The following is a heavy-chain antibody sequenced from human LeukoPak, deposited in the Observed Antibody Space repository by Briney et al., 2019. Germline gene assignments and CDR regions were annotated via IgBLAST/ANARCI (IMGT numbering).Heavy chain of an antibody. D-gene: IGHD6-13*01. V-gene: IGHV3-23*01. CDR1: GFTFSSYA. CDR2: ISGSGGST. Sequence: SGGSLRLSCAASGFTFSSYAMSRVRQAPGKGLEWVSAISGSGGSTYYADSVKGRFTISRDNSKNTLYLQMNSLRAEDTAVYYCAKVGAAAAGEPGGFDYWGQGTLVTVSS. CDR3: AKVGAAAAGEPGGFDY. J-gene: IGHJ4*02.